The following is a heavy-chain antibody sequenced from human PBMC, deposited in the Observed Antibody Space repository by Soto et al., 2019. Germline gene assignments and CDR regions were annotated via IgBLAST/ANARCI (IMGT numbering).Heavy chain of an antibody. CDR3: ARDGYGDPYVYYGMDV. Sequence: EVQLVESGGALVQPGGSLRLSCAGSGFTFSFYEMSWVRQAPGKGLEWVSYISSGGSTMYYADSVKGRFTISRDNAKNSLYLQMNSLRAEDTAVYYCARDGYGDPYVYYGMDVWGQGTTVTVSS. V-gene: IGHV3-48*03. CDR2: ISSGGSTM. CDR1: GFTFSFYE. D-gene: IGHD4-17*01. J-gene: IGHJ6*02.